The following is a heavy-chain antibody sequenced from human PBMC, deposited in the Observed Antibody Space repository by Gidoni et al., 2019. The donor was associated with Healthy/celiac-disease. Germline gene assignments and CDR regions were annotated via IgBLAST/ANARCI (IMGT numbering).Heavy chain of an antibody. D-gene: IGHD6-19*01. CDR2: INHSGST. CDR1: GGSFSGYY. V-gene: IGHV4-34*01. J-gene: IGHJ4*02. Sequence: QVQLQQWGAGLLKPSETLSPTCPVYGGSFSGYYWSWIRQPPGKGLEWIGEINHSGSTNYNPSLKSRVTISVDTSKNQFSLKLSSVTAADTAVYYCARAHYSSGWYGYWGQGTLVTVSS. CDR3: ARAHYSSGWYGY.